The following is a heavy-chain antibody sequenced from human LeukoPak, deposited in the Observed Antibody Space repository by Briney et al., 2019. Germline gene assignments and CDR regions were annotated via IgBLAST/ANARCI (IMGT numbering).Heavy chain of an antibody. V-gene: IGHV3-11*01. CDR3: ARDQFLDS. Sequence: GGSLRLSCAASGFIFSSYWMSWIRQAPGKGLEWVSSISRGGNSKYSADSVKGRFTISRDNAKNSLDLQMDSLRPEDTAVYYCARDQFLDSWGQGTLVTVSS. CDR2: ISRGGNSK. J-gene: IGHJ4*02. CDR1: GFIFSSYW.